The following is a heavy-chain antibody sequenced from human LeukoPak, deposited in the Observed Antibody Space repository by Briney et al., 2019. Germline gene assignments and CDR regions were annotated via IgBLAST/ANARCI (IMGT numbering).Heavy chain of an antibody. CDR2: MNPNSGNT. V-gene: IGHV1-8*01. Sequence: GASVKVSCKASGYTFTTYDINWVRQATGQGLEWMGWMNPNSGNTGYVQKFQGRVTMTRNTSISTAYMELRSLRSEDTAVYYCARGPNKSDGGNSGSAWFDPWGQGTLVTVSS. D-gene: IGHD4-23*01. J-gene: IGHJ5*02. CDR1: GYTFTTYD. CDR3: ARGPNKSDGGNSGSAWFDP.